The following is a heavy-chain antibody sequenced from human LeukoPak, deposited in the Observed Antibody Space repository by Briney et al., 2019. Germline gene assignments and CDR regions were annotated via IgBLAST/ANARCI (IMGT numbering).Heavy chain of an antibody. CDR1: GFTFSNYA. Sequence: GGSLRLSCAASGFTFSNYAMTWVRQAPGKGLEWVSYISSSGSTIYYADSVKGRFTISRDNAKNSLYLQMNSLRAEDTAVYYCARVGNSGYDYWGQGTLVTVSS. V-gene: IGHV3-48*04. D-gene: IGHD5-12*01. J-gene: IGHJ4*02. CDR3: ARVGNSGYDY. CDR2: ISSSGSTI.